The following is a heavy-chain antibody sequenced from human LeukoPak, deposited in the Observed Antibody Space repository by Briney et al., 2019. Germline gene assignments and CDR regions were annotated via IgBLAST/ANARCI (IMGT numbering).Heavy chain of an antibody. CDR3: ARALLWFGELLGDYYYGMDV. V-gene: IGHV1-3*01. J-gene: IGHJ6*04. CDR2: INAGNGNT. Sequence: ASVKVSCKASGYTFTSYAMHWVRQAPGQRLEWMGWINAGNGNTKYSQKFQGRVTITRDTSASTAYMELSSLTSEDTAVYYCARALLWFGELLGDYYYGMDVWGKGTTVTVSS. CDR1: GYTFTSYA. D-gene: IGHD3-10*01.